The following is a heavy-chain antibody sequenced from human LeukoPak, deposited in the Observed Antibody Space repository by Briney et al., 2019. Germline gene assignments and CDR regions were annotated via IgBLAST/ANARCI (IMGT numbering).Heavy chain of an antibody. Sequence: LETLSLTCSVSGDSINNYYWSWVRQPPGKGLEWIGHMYYSGSTKYNPSLRSRVTMSVDTSKNQFSLRLSSVTAEDTAVYYCARSGATTAGWFDPWGRGALVTVFS. CDR2: MYYSGST. CDR1: GDSINNYY. CDR3: ARSGATTAGWFDP. V-gene: IGHV4-59*01. D-gene: IGHD1-26*01. J-gene: IGHJ5*02.